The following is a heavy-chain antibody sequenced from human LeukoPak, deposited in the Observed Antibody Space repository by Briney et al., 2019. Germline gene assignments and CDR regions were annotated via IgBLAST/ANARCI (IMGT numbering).Heavy chain of an antibody. V-gene: IGHV3-53*01. J-gene: IGHJ4*02. CDR1: GFTVSSNY. D-gene: IGHD3-22*01. CDR2: IYSGGST. CDR3: ARALHYYDSSGLHYYFDY. Sequence: GGSLRLSCEAPGFTVSSNYMSWVRQAPGKGLEWVSLIYSGGSTYYADSVKGRFTISRDNSKNTLYLQMNSLRAEDTAVYYCARALHYYDSSGLHYYFDYWGQGTLVTVSS.